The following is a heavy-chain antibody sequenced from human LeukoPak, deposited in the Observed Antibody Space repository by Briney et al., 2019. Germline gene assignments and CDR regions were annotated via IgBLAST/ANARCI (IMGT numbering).Heavy chain of an antibody. CDR3: ARVKMVRGVITLDY. Sequence: ASVKVSCKASGYTFTSYDINWVRQATGQGLEWMGWMNPNSGNTGYAQKFQGRVTMTRNTSISTAYMELSSLRSEVTAVYYCARVKMVRGVITLDYWGQGTLVTVSS. CDR1: GYTFTSYD. J-gene: IGHJ4*02. CDR2: MNPNSGNT. V-gene: IGHV1-8*01. D-gene: IGHD3-10*01.